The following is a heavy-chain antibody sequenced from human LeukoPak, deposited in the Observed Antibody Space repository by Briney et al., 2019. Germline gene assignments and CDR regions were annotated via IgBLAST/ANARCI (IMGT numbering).Heavy chain of an antibody. CDR3: ANSRDTSDYYQFEY. Sequence: GGSLRLSCAASGFTFSTYAMSWVRQAPEKGLEWVSGISGSGSSTYHADSVKGRFTISRDNSRTTLYLQMNSLRAEDTAVYYCANSRDTSDYYQFEYWGQGTLVTVSS. V-gene: IGHV3-23*01. CDR1: GFTFSTYA. D-gene: IGHD3-22*01. CDR2: ISGSGSST. J-gene: IGHJ4*02.